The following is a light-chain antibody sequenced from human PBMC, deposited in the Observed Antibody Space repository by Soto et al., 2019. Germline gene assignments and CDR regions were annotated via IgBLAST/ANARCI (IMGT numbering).Light chain of an antibody. J-gene: IGLJ3*02. CDR2: EVS. CDR3: SSYEDSSILM. V-gene: IGLV2-14*01. Sequence: QSALTQPASVSGSPGQSITISCTGTSSDIGYYNYVSWYQQHPGKAPKVIIYEVSNRPSGVSDRFSGSKSGNTASLTSSGLQAEDEGDYYCSSYEDSSILMFGGGTKVTVL. CDR1: SSDIGYYNY.